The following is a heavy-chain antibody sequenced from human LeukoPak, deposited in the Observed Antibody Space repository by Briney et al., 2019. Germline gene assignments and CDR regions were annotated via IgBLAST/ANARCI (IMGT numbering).Heavy chain of an antibody. D-gene: IGHD2-2*01. CDR1: GGTFSSYA. Sequence: ASVKVSCKAPGGTFSSYAISWVRQAPGQGLEWMGGIIPIFGTANYAQKFQGRVTITADESTSTAYMELSSLRSEDTAVYYCAREIVVVPAAIPKVPHYYYYYGMDVWGQGTTVTVSS. CDR3: AREIVVVPAAIPKVPHYYYYYGMDV. CDR2: IIPIFGTA. J-gene: IGHJ6*02. V-gene: IGHV1-69*13.